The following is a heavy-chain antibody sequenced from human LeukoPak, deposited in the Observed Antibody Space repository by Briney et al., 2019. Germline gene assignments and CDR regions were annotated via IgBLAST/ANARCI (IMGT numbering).Heavy chain of an antibody. CDR2: MNPNSGNT. V-gene: IGHV1-8*01. D-gene: IGHD1-26*01. J-gene: IGHJ1*01. CDR1: GYTFTSYD. Sequence: GASVKVSCKASGYTFTSYDNNWVRLATGQGLEWMGLMNPNSGNTGYAQKFQGRVTMTRNNSISTAYMELSSVRSEDTAVYYCARGLLLSEHWGQGTLVTVSS. CDR3: ARGLLLSEH.